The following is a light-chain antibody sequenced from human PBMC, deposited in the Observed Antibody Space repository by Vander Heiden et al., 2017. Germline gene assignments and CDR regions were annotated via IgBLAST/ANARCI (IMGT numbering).Light chain of an antibody. CDR2: GNS. Sequence: QSVLTQPPSVSGAPGQRVTISCPGSRSNIGSGYDVHWYQHVPGTAPKLLIFGNSNRHAGVPDRVSGSKSGTSASVAITGRQAEEEADYYCQSYDSSLSAWVFGGGTKLTVL. V-gene: IGLV1-40*01. J-gene: IGLJ3*02. CDR1: RSNIGSGYD. CDR3: QSYDSSLSAWV.